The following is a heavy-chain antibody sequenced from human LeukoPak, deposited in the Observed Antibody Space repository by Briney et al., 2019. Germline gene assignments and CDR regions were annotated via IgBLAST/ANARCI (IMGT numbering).Heavy chain of an antibody. Sequence: PSETLSLTCCVSGGSISGSRYYWGWIRQPPWKGLEWIGTIYYSGSTFYNPSLKSRVTISVDTSKNQFSLRLTSVTAADTAMFHCARHRDTSDIYLNDAFDIWGQGTMVTVSS. V-gene: IGHV4-39*01. CDR1: GGSISGSRYY. CDR2: IYYSGST. J-gene: IGHJ3*02. CDR3: ARHRDTSDIYLNDAFDI. D-gene: IGHD3-22*01.